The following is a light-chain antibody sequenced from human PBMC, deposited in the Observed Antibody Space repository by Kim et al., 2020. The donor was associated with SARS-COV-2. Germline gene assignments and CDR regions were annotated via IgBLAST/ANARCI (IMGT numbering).Light chain of an antibody. CDR1: QGISNY. Sequence: SASVGDRVTINCRASQGISNYLAWYQQKPGKVPKLLIHDASTLRSGVPSRFSGSGSGTDFTLTISSLQPEDVATYYCQKYNSVPYTFGQGTKLEI. CDR2: DAS. J-gene: IGKJ2*01. CDR3: QKYNSVPYT. V-gene: IGKV1-27*01.